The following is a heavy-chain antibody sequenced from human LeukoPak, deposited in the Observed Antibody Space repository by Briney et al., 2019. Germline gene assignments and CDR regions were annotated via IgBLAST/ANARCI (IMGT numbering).Heavy chain of an antibody. CDR1: GFAISGGYY. Sequence: PPETLSLTCAVSGFAISGGYYWGWIRQPPGKGLEWIGSIYHSGSTYYNPSLKSRVTVSVDTSKNQFSLKVNSVTAADTAVYYCARVIGATVDYWGQGTLVTVSS. D-gene: IGHD3-16*01. J-gene: IGHJ4*02. V-gene: IGHV4-38-2*01. CDR2: IYHSGST. CDR3: ARVIGATVDY.